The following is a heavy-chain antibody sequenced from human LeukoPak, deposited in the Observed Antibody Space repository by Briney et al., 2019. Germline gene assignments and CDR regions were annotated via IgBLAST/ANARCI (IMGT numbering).Heavy chain of an antibody. CDR1: GFTFSSSA. J-gene: IGHJ4*02. Sequence: GGSLRLSCAASGFTFSSSAMSWVRQAPGKGLEWVSAISNNGGYTYYADSVQGRFTISRDNSKSTLCLQMNSLRAEDTAVYYCARDPGRSGSYDYWGQGTLVTVSS. D-gene: IGHD1-26*01. CDR3: ARDPGRSGSYDY. V-gene: IGHV3-23*01. CDR2: ISNNGGYT.